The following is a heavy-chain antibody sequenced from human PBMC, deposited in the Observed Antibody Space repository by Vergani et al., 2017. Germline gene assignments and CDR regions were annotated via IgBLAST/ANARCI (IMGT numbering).Heavy chain of an antibody. V-gene: IGHV4-34*02. J-gene: IGHJ2*01. D-gene: IGHD2/OR15-2a*01. CDR1: GGSFSGHF. Sequence: QVLLQQWGAGLLKPSETLSLTSAVYGGSFSGHFWNWIRQSPGKGLEWIGEISHSGSANYNPSLKSRVTISVGTSKKQFSLKMNSVTAADTAVYYCVRSTMRSFGNWYFDLWGRGTLVTVSS. CDR2: ISHSGSA. CDR3: VRSTMRSFGNWYFDL.